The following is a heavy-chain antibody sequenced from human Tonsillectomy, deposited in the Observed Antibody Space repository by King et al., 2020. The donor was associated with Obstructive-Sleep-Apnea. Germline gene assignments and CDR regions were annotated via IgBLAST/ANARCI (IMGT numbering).Heavy chain of an antibody. CDR3: ARGANLFVFYWYFDL. J-gene: IGHJ2*01. D-gene: IGHD5/OR15-5a*01. Sequence: QLVQSGAEVKKPGASVKVSCKSSGYTFSDYYIHWVRQAPGQGLEWMGWINPKTGGTGSAEKFQGRVTMTRDTSISTVYMEVNTLTSDDTAVYYCARGANLFVFYWYFDLWGRGTLVTVSS. CDR1: GYTFSDYY. CDR2: INPKTGGT. V-gene: IGHV1-2*02.